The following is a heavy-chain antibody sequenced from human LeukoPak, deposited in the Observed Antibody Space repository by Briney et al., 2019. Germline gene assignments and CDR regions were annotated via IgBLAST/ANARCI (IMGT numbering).Heavy chain of an antibody. CDR1: GYTFTSYG. CDR3: ARVIDYGGNGLSY. Sequence: ASVKVSCKASGYTFTSYGISWVRQAPGQGLEWMGWISAYNGNTNYAQKLQGRVTMTTDTSISTAYMELSRLRSDDTAVYYCARVIDYGGNGLSYWGQGTLVTVSS. J-gene: IGHJ4*02. CDR2: ISAYNGNT. D-gene: IGHD4-23*01. V-gene: IGHV1-18*01.